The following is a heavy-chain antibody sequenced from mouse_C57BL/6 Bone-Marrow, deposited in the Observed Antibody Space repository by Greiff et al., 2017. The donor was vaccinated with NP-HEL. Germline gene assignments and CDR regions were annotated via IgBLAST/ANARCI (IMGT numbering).Heavy chain of an antibody. CDR3: ARELWLRRFGYFDY. CDR1: GYSITSGYY. Sequence: EVKLEESGPGLVKPSQSLSLTCSVTGYSITSGYYWNWIRQFPGNKLEWMGYISYDGSNNYNPSLKNRISITRDTSKKQFFLKLNSVTTEDTATYYCARELWLRRFGYFDYWGQGTTLTVSS. J-gene: IGHJ2*01. V-gene: IGHV3-6*01. D-gene: IGHD2-2*01. CDR2: ISYDGSN.